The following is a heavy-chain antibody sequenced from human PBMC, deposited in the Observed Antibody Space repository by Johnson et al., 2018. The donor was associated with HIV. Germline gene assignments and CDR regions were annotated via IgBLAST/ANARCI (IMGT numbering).Heavy chain of an antibody. J-gene: IGHJ3*02. V-gene: IGHV3-33*06. CDR1: GFTFSSYG. D-gene: IGHD1-26*01. Sequence: VQLVESGGGVVQPGRSLRLSCTASGFTFSSYGMHWVRQAPGKGLEWVAVIWYDGSNKYYADSVKGRLTISRDNSKNTLYLQMNSLGAEDTAVYYCAKDLFTEREDDVFDIWGQGTMVTVSS. CDR2: IWYDGSNK. CDR3: AKDLFTEREDDVFDI.